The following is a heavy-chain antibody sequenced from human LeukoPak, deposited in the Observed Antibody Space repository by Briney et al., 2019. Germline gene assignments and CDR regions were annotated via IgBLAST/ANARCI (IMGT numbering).Heavy chain of an antibody. CDR2: IYYSGST. CDR3: ARTYPYSSSWYWMAAEAGSDY. V-gene: IGHV4-39*01. D-gene: IGHD6-13*01. Sequence: SETLSLTCTVSGGSISSSSYYWGWIRQPPGKGLEWIGSIYYSGSTYYNPSLKSRVTISVDTSKNQFSLKLSSVTAADTAVYYCARTYPYSSSWYWMAAEAGSDYWGQGTLVTVSS. J-gene: IGHJ4*02. CDR1: GGSISSSSYY.